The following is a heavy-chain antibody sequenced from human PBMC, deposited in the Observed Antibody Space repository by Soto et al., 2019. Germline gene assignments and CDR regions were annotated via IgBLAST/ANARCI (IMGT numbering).Heavy chain of an antibody. CDR1: GGTFSSYA. CDR3: ARDLSRVRSGHWFDP. CDR2: IIPIFGTA. D-gene: IGHD3-10*01. V-gene: IGHV1-69*12. J-gene: IGHJ5*02. Sequence: QVQLVQSGAEVKKPGSSVKVSCKASGGTFSSYAISWVRQAPGQGLEWMGGIIPIFGTANYAQKFQGRVTIXXEXSXPTAYLALSSLRSEDTAVYYCARDLSRVRSGHWFDPWGQGTLVTVSS.